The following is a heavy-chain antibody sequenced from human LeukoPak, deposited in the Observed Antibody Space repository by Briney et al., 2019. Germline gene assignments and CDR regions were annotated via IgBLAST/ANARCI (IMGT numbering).Heavy chain of an antibody. J-gene: IGHJ4*02. CDR3: ARSSGWLLDC. D-gene: IGHD6-19*01. V-gene: IGHV3-7*04. CDR1: GFSFSKYW. Sequence: GGSLRLSCAASGFSFSKYWMNWVRQAPGKGLEWVANVKQDGSEKHFVDSVKTRFTISRDNAKNSLFLQMNSLRAEDTAVYYCARSSGWLLDCWGQGALVTVSS. CDR2: VKQDGSEK.